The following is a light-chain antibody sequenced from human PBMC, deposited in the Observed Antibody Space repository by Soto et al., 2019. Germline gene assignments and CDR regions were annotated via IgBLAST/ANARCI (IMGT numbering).Light chain of an antibody. V-gene: IGLV1-51*01. J-gene: IGLJ1*01. CDR3: GSLDSSRSAYV. CDR2: DDN. Sequence: SVMTQPPSVSAAPGQKVTISCSGSSSNIGGNSVSWYQQLPGTAPKLLIYDDNKRPSGIPDRFSGSKSGTSATLGITGFQTGDEADYYCGSLDSSRSAYVFGTGTKVTVL. CDR1: SSNIGGNS.